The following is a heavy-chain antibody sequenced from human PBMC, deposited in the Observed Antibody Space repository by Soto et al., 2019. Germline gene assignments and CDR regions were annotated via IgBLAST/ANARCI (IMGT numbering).Heavy chain of an antibody. CDR3: ARGRGYYYGSGSYAKWFDY. J-gene: IGHJ4*02. D-gene: IGHD3-10*01. Sequence: SETLSLTCAVYGGSFSGYYWSWIRQPPGKGLEWIGEINHSGSTNYNPSLKSRVTISVDTSKNQFSLKLSSVTAADTAVYYCARGRGYYYGSGSYAKWFDYWGQGTLVTVSS. V-gene: IGHV4-34*01. CDR2: INHSGST. CDR1: GGSFSGYY.